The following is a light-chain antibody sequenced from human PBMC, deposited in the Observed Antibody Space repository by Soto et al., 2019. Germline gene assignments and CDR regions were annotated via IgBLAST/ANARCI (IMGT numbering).Light chain of an antibody. V-gene: IGKV3-11*01. CDR1: QSFSSY. J-gene: IGKJ5*01. CDR2: DAS. Sequence: EIVLTQSPATLSLSPGERATLSCRASQSFSSYLAWYQQKPGQAPRLLIYDASKRATGTPARFSGRGSGTDFTLTISSLAPEDFAVYYCQQRSNWPPVITFGQGTRLEIK. CDR3: QQRSNWPPVIT.